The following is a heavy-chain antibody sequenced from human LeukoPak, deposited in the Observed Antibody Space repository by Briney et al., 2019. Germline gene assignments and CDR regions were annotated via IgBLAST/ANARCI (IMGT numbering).Heavy chain of an antibody. CDR3: ARGHDNSGYYYTDY. Sequence: SETLSLTCTVSGGSISSYYWSWIRQPPGKGLEWIGYIYYSGSTNYNPSLKSRVTISVDLSKNQFSLKLSSVTAADTAVYYCARGHDNSGYYYTDYWGQGTLVTVSS. J-gene: IGHJ4*02. CDR2: IYYSGST. V-gene: IGHV4-59*01. CDR1: GGSISSYY. D-gene: IGHD3-22*01.